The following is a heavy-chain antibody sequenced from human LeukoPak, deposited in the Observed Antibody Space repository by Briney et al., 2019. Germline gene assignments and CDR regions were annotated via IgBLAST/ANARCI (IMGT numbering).Heavy chain of an antibody. J-gene: IGHJ4*02. CDR1: GGSISSSKYY. Sequence: SETLSLTCTVSGGSISSSKYYWGWIRQPPGKGLEWIGTIFNNGSAHYNPSLKSRVTISIDTSKNQFSLKLTSVTAADTAIFYCASGYFVHTFDFWGQGTLGTVSS. D-gene: IGHD2-2*03. V-gene: IGHV4-39*01. CDR2: IFNNGSA. CDR3: ASGYFVHTFDF.